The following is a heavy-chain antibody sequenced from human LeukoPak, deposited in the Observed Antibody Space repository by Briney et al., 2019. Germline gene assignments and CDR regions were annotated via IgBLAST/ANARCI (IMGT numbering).Heavy chain of an antibody. Sequence: GESLKISCKGSGYSFTSYWIGWVRQMPGKGLEWMGIIYPGDSDTRYSPSFQGQVTISADKSISTAYLQWSSLKASDTAMYYCARSPLGYCSGNSCSYFEYRGQGTLVTVSP. CDR2: IYPGDSDT. J-gene: IGHJ4*02. D-gene: IGHD2-15*01. CDR3: ARSPLGYCSGNSCSYFEY. CDR1: GYSFTSYW. V-gene: IGHV5-51*01.